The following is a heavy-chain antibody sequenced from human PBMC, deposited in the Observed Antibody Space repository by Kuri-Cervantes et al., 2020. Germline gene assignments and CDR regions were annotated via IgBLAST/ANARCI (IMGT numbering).Heavy chain of an antibody. J-gene: IGHJ4*02. CDR3: AKAGPPAVQWLVYFDY. Sequence: ASVKVSCKASGYTFTGYYMHWVRQAPGQGLEWMGWINPNSGGTNYAQKFQGRVTMTRDTSTSTAYMELSSLRSEDTAVYYCAKAGPPAVQWLVYFDYWGQGTLVTVSS. CDR2: INPNSGGT. CDR1: GYTFTGYY. D-gene: IGHD6-19*01. V-gene: IGHV1-2*02.